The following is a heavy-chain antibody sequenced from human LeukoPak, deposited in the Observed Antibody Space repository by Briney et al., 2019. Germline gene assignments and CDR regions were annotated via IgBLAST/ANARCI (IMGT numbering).Heavy chain of an antibody. CDR1: GGSISSGGYS. J-gene: IGHJ4*02. CDR2: IYHSGST. Sequence: PSQTLSLTCAVSGGSISSGGYSWSWIRQPPGKGLEWIGYIYHSGSTYYNPSLKSRVTISVDRSKNQFSLKLSSVTAADTAVYYCARGVTMVRGVIMVYIDYWGQGTLVTVSS. V-gene: IGHV4-30-2*01. D-gene: IGHD3-10*01. CDR3: ARGVTMVRGVIMVYIDY.